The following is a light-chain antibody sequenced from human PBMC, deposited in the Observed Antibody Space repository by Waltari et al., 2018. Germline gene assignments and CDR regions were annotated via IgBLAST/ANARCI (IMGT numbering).Light chain of an antibody. J-gene: IGKJ4*01. Sequence: EIVLTQSPATLSLSPGERATLSCRASQSVSSFLAWYQQKPGQAPRLLIYDASNRATGTPASFSGSGSGTDFTLTISGLEPEDSAVYYCQQRINWPLTFGGGTKVEIK. V-gene: IGKV3-11*01. CDR2: DAS. CDR1: QSVSSF. CDR3: QQRINWPLT.